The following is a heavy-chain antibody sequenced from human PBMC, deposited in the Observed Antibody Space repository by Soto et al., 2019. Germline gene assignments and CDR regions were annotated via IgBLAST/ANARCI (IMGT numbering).Heavy chain of an antibody. CDR3: ARATVVNPSLDY. V-gene: IGHV1-69*02. D-gene: IGHD4-17*01. CDR2: IIPILGIA. Sequence: QVQLVQSGAEVKKPGSSVKVSCKASGGTFSSYTISWVRQAPGQGLEWMGRIIPILGIANYAQKFKGRVTITADKPTSTAYMELSRLRSYDTAVYCCARATVVNPSLDYWGQGTLVTVSS. CDR1: GGTFSSYT. J-gene: IGHJ4*02.